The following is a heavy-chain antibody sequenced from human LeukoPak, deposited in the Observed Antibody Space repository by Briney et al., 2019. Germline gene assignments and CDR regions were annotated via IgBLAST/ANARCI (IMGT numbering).Heavy chain of an antibody. CDR2: INTNTGNP. CDR3: ARGADSDFWSGYPSYYFDY. V-gene: IGHV7-4-1*02. J-gene: IGHJ4*02. CDR1: GYTFTSYA. Sequence: GASVKVSCKASGYTFTSYAMNWVRQAPGQGLEWMGWINTNTGNPTYAQGLTGRFVFSLDTSVSTAYLQISSLKAEDTAVYYCARGADSDFWSGYPSYYFDYWGQGTLVTVSS. D-gene: IGHD3-3*01.